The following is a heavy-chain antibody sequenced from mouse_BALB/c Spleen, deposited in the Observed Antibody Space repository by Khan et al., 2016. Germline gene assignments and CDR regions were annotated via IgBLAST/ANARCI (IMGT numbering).Heavy chain of an antibody. Sequence: EVQLQESGPSLVKPSQTLSLTCSVTGDSITSGYWNWIRKFPGNKLEYMGYITYSDDTYYNPSLESRISITRDTSKNQSYLQLISVTTEDTATYYCATDDGYYFDYGGQGTTLTVSS. D-gene: IGHD2-3*01. J-gene: IGHJ2*01. CDR3: ATDDGYYFDY. V-gene: IGHV3-8*02. CDR2: ITYSDDT. CDR1: GDSITSGY.